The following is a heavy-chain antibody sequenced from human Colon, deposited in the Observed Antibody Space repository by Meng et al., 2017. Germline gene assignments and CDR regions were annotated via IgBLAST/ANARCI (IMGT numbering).Heavy chain of an antibody. CDR2: INPDSGDT. J-gene: IGHJ4*02. CDR1: GYTFTSYG. D-gene: IGHD2-15*01. CDR3: ARSTPSLDY. V-gene: IGHV1-2*02. Sequence: QVQLVQSGAEVKKPGASVKVSCKASGYTFTSYGISWVRQAPGQGLEWMGWINPDSGDTNYAQKFQGRVTMTRDTSISTTYMELIRLTSDDTAVYYCARSTPSLDYWGQGTLVTVSS.